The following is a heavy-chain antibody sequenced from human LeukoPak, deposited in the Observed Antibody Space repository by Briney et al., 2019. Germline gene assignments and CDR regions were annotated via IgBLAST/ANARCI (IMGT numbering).Heavy chain of an antibody. CDR1: GFTFTSYS. D-gene: IGHD1-26*01. CDR2: ISGGGGST. Sequence: GGSLRLSCAASGFTFTSYSMNSVRQAPGKGLEWVSTISGGGGSTYYADSVKGRFTISRDNSKNTLYIQVNSLRAEDTAVYYCAKGGKWDVTPFDYWGQGTLVTVSS. CDR3: AKGGKWDVTPFDY. J-gene: IGHJ4*02. V-gene: IGHV3-23*01.